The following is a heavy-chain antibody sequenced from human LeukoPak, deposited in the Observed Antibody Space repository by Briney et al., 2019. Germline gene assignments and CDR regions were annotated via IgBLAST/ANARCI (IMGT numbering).Heavy chain of an antibody. J-gene: IGHJ4*02. CDR2: IYYSGST. CDR3: ARLRMVRGVKGSPYYFDY. Sequence: SETLSLTCTVSGGSISSYYWSWIRQPPGKGLEWIGYIYYSGSTNYNPSLKSRVTISVDTSKNQFSLKLSSVTAADTAVYYCARLRMVRGVKGSPYYFDYWGQGTLVTVSS. CDR1: GGSISSYY. V-gene: IGHV4-59*08. D-gene: IGHD3-10*01.